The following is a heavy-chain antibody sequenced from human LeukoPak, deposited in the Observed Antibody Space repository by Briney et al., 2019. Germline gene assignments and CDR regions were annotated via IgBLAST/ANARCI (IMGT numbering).Heavy chain of an antibody. V-gene: IGHV4-59*02. CDR1: GGSVSGYY. CDR2: VYYSGST. D-gene: IGHD2-15*01. Sequence: SETLSLTCVVSGGSVSGYYWGWIRQPPGRGLEWIGYVYYSGSTNYNPSFKSRITTSVDTSRNQFSLQLSSVTAADTAVYYCARIHRYCSGGACYVLDNWGQGTLVAVSS. CDR3: ARIHRYCSGGACYVLDN. J-gene: IGHJ4*02.